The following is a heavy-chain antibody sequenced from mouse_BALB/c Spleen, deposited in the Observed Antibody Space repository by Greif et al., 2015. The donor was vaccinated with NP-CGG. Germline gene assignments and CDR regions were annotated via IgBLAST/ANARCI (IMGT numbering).Heavy chain of an antibody. Sequence: VQLKDSGAELVKPGASVKLSCTASGFNIKDTYMHWVKQRPEQGLEWIGRIDPANGNTKYDPKFQGKATITADTSSNTACLQLSSGTSEDTAVYYCARGDWSFDVWGAGTTVTVSS. V-gene: IGHV14-3*02. CDR1: GFNIKDTY. CDR3: ARGDWSFDV. J-gene: IGHJ1*01. CDR2: IDPANGNT.